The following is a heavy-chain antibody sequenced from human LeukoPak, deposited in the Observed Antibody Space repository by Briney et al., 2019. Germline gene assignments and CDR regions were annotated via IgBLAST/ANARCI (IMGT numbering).Heavy chain of an antibody. CDR3: ATGIGYD. CDR2: ISYDGSNK. CDR1: GFTFSSYA. Sequence: GRSLRLSCAASGFTFSSYAMHWVRQAPGKGLEWVAVISYDGSNKYYADSVKGRFTISRDNSKNTLYLQMNSLRAEDTAVYYCATGIGYDWGQGTLVTVSS. D-gene: IGHD6-13*01. V-gene: IGHV3-30*04. J-gene: IGHJ4*02.